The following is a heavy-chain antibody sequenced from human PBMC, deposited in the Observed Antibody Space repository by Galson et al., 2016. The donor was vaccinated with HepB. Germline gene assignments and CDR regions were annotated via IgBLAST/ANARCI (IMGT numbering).Heavy chain of an antibody. CDR2: ISRRSSYI. J-gene: IGHJ4*02. V-gene: IGHV3-11*06. Sequence: SLRLSCAASGFTFSDYYMSWIRQAPGKGLEWISYISRRSSYIIYADSVKGRFTISRDDAKNSLYLQMNSLRAEDTAVYYCAREGRGAYSNTIDSWGQGTLVTVSS. D-gene: IGHD3-16*01. CDR3: AREGRGAYSNTIDS. CDR1: GFTFSDYY.